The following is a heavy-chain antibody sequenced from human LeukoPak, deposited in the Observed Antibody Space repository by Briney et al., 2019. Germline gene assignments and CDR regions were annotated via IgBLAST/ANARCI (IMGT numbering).Heavy chain of an antibody. CDR1: GFTFSNYI. Sequence: GRSLRLSCAASGFTFSNYILHWVRQSPGKGLEWVAVISHDGNNRYYADSVKGRFTISRDNSKNTLYLQMNSLRVEDTAVYYCARDQQWLAKSDYWGQGTLVTVSS. CDR3: ARDQQWLAKSDY. J-gene: IGHJ4*02. D-gene: IGHD6-19*01. CDR2: ISHDGNNR. V-gene: IGHV3-30-3*01.